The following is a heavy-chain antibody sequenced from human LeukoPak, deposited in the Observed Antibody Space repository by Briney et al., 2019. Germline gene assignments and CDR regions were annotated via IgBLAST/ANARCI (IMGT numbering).Heavy chain of an antibody. J-gene: IGHJ4*02. V-gene: IGHV3-66*02. D-gene: IGHD6-13*01. Sequence: GGSLRLSCAASGFTVSSSYMSWVRQAPGKGLEWVSVIYSGGDTHYAGSVKGRFTISRDNSVNTLYLQMNSLRTEETAVYYCARAFVTAAGFFDTWGQGTLVTVSS. CDR3: ARAFVTAAGFFDT. CDR2: IYSGGDT. CDR1: GFTVSSSY.